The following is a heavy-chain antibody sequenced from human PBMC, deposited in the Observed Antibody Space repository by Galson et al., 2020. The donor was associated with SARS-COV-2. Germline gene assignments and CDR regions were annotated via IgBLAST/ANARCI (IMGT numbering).Heavy chain of an antibody. CDR2: IYWDDDK. J-gene: IGHJ4*02. Sequence: SGPTLVKPTQTLTLTCTFSGFSLSTSGVGVGWIRQPPGKALEWLALIYWDDDKRYSPSLKSRLTITKDTSKNQVVLTMTNMDPVDTATYYCGHRSPGAWFGEPYFDYWGQGTLVTVSS. CDR3: GHRSPGAWFGEPYFDY. V-gene: IGHV2-5*02. CDR1: GFSLSTSGVG. D-gene: IGHD3-10*01.